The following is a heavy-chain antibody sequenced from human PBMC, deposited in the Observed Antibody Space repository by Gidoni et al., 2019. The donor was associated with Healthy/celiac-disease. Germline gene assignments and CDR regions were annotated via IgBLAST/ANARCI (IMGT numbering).Heavy chain of an antibody. D-gene: IGHD5-18*01. CDR1: GFTFSSYG. Sequence: QVQLVESGGGVVQPGRSLRLSCAASGFTFSSYGMHWVRQAPGKGLEWVAVIAYDGSNKYYADSVKGRFTISRDNSRNTLYLQMNSLRAEDTAVYYCAKGGNTALIRDDAFDIWGQGTVVTVSS. J-gene: IGHJ3*02. CDR3: AKGGNTALIRDDAFDI. V-gene: IGHV3-30*18. CDR2: IAYDGSNK.